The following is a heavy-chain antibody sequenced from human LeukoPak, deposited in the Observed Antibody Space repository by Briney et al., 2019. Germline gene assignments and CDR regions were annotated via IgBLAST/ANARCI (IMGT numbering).Heavy chain of an antibody. V-gene: IGHV4-30-2*01. CDR3: ARDRIMITFGGVIVPHY. J-gene: IGHJ4*02. D-gene: IGHD3-16*02. CDR1: GRSISSGGYY. Sequence: PSETLSLTCAVSGRSISSGGYYWSWIRQPPGKGLQWIGYIYHSGSTYYNPSLKSRVTISVDKSKNHFSLKLPSVTAADTAVYYCARDRIMITFGGVIVPHYWGQGTLVTVSS. CDR2: IYHSGST.